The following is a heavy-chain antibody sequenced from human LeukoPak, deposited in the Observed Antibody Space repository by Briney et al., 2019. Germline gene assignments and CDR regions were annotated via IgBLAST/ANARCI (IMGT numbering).Heavy chain of an antibody. J-gene: IGHJ4*02. Sequence: PGGSLRLSCAASGFTFSSYAMSWVRQAPGKGLEWVSAISGSGGSTYYADSVKGRFTISRDNSKNTLYLQMNSLRVEDTAVYYCAKDSIPYDSSGYASDYWGQGTLVTVSS. CDR1: GFTFSSYA. D-gene: IGHD3-22*01. CDR2: ISGSGGST. V-gene: IGHV3-23*01. CDR3: AKDSIPYDSSGYASDY.